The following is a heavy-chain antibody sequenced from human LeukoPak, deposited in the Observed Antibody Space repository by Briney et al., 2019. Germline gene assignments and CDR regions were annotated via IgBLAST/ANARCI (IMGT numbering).Heavy chain of an antibody. CDR1: GGTFSSYA. Sequence: SVKVSCKASGGTFSSYAISWVRQAPGQGLEWMGGIIPIFGTANYAQKFQGRVTITADKSTSTAYMELSSLRSEDTAVYYCARDHRYYGSGSYSISYWGQGTLVTASS. J-gene: IGHJ4*02. D-gene: IGHD3-10*01. V-gene: IGHV1-69*06. CDR3: ARDHRYYGSGSYSISY. CDR2: IIPIFGTA.